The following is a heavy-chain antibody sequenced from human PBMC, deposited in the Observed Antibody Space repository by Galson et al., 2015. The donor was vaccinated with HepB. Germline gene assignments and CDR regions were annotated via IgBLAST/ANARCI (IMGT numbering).Heavy chain of an antibody. D-gene: IGHD6-19*01. J-gene: IGHJ3*01. V-gene: IGHV5-10-1*01. Sequence: QSGAEVKKPGESLRISCQGSGYNFTNYWVTWVRQMPGEGLEWMGKIGPVDSYTNYSPSFQGHVTISTDKSISTAYLQWSSLKASDTAMYYCARQAIGYSSRGDGFDLWGQGTLVTLSS. CDR2: IGPVDSYT. CDR3: ARQAIGYSSRGDGFDL. CDR1: GYNFTNYW.